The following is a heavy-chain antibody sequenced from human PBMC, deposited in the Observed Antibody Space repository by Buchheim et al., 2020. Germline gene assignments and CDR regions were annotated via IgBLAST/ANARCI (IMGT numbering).Heavy chain of an antibody. CDR2: IKEDGSEK. CDR1: GFSFSNYW. J-gene: IGHJ4*02. CDR3: ARALDY. V-gene: IGHV3-7*01. Sequence: EVQLVESGGGLVQPGGSLRLSYAASGFSFSNYWMDWVRQAPGKGLEWVANIKEDGSEKYFVDSVKGRFTISRDNAKNSSFLQMNSLRAEDTAVYYCARALDYWGQGTL.